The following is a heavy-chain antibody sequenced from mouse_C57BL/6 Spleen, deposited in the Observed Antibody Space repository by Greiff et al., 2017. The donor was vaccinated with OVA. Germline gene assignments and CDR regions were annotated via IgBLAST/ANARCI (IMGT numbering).Heavy chain of an antibody. D-gene: IGHD3-2*02. CDR1: GYTFTSYW. J-gene: IGHJ2*01. Sequence: QVQLQQPGAELVMPGASVKLSCKASGYTFTSYWMHWVKQRPGQGLEWIGEIDPSDSYTNYNQKFKGKSTLTVDKSSSTAYMQLSSLTSEDSAVYYCARYSSGYVGYWGQGTTRTVSS. CDR3: ARYSSGYVGY. V-gene: IGHV1-69*01. CDR2: IDPSDSYT.